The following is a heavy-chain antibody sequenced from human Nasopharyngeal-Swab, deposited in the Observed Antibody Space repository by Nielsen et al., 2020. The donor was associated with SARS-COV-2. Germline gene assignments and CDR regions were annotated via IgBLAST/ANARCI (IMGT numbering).Heavy chain of an antibody. D-gene: IGHD6-13*01. CDR3: ARVAAAGDYYYYGMDV. CDR2: ISGDGSDI. V-gene: IGHV3-74*01. CDR1: GFTFSNYW. Sequence: GGSLRLSCAASGFTFSNYWLHWVRQAPGKGLVWVSRISGDGSDISYADSVKGRFTISRDNSKNTLYLQMNSLRAEDTAVYYCARVAAAGDYYYYGMDVWGQGTTVTVSS. J-gene: IGHJ6*02.